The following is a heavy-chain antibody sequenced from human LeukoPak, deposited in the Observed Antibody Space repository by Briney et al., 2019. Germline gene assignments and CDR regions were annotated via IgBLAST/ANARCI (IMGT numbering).Heavy chain of an antibody. V-gene: IGHV3-23*01. CDR2: ISNNGGST. D-gene: IGHD3-22*01. Sequence: GGSLRLSCAASGFSFTTYAMHWVRQTPGKGLEWVSGISNNGGSTYYAYSVKGRFTISRDNSNNIMYLHMNSLRAEDAAVYFCAKDSRYDSRGFWGSFDYWGQGSLVTVSS. J-gene: IGHJ4*02. CDR1: GFSFTTYA. CDR3: AKDSRYDSRGFWGSFDY.